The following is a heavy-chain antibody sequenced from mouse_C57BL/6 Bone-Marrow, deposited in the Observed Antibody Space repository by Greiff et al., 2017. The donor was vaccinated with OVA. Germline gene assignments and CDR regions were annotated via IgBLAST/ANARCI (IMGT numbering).Heavy chain of an antibody. J-gene: IGHJ2*01. D-gene: IGHD2-2*01. CDR2: IYPGSGST. V-gene: IGHV1-55*01. Sequence: QVQLKQSGAELVKPGASVKMSCKASGYTFTSYWITWVKQRPGQGLEWIGDIYPGSGSTNYNEKFKSKATLTVDTSSSTAYMQLSSLTSEDSAVYYCARWGLRRFYFDYWGQGTTLTVSS. CDR1: GYTFTSYW. CDR3: ARWGLRRFYFDY.